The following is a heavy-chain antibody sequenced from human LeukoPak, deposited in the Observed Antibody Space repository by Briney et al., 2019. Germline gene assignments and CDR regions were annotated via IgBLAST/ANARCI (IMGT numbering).Heavy chain of an antibody. Sequence: GGSLRLSCAASGFTFSNAWMSWVRQAPGKGLEWVSTVGRSGADTYYADSVRGRFTISKDSSKNTLQMNSLSAEDTAIYYCVKHSGGVYGNSDYWGQGILVTVSS. D-gene: IGHD1-1*01. J-gene: IGHJ4*02. CDR2: VGRSGADT. V-gene: IGHV3-23*01. CDR1: GFTFSNAW. CDR3: VKHSGGVYGNSDY.